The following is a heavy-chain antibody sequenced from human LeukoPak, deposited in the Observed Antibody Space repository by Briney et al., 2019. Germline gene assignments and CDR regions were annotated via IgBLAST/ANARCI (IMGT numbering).Heavy chain of an antibody. CDR3: AREEYYDFLLDY. CDR2: INTDGSST. D-gene: IGHD3-3*01. Sequence: GGSLRLSCAASGFTFSSYWMHWVRQAPGKGLVWVSRINTDGSSTSYADSVKGRFTISRDNAKNTLYLQMNSLRAEDAAVYYCAREEYYDFLLDYWGQGTLVTVSS. CDR1: GFTFSSYW. V-gene: IGHV3-74*01. J-gene: IGHJ4*02.